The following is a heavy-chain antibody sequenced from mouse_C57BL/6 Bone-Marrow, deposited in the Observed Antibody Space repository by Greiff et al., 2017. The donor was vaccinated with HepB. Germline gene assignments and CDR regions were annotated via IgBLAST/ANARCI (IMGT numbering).Heavy chain of an antibody. V-gene: IGHV14-4*01. J-gene: IGHJ4*01. CDR2: IDPENGDT. Sequence: VQLKQSGAELVRPGASVKLSCTASGFNIKDDYMHWVKQRPEQGLEWIGWIDPENGDTEYASKFQGKATITADTSSNTAYLQLSSLTSEDTAVYCCTTGGYYYAMDYWGQGTSVTVSS. CDR1: GFNIKDDY. CDR3: TTGGYYYAMDY. D-gene: IGHD1-1*02.